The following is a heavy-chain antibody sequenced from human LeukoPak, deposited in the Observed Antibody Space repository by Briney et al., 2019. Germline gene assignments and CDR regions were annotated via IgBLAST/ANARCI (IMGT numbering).Heavy chain of an antibody. CDR1: GYTFTGYY. Sequence: ASVKVSCQASGYTFTGYYMHWVGQAPGQGLEWMGWINPNSGGTNYAQKFQGRVTMTRDTSISTAYMELSRLRSDDTAVYYCARGGGIEAAWNQYWAQGTLVTVSS. CDR3: ARGGGIEAAWNQY. J-gene: IGHJ4*02. CDR2: INPNSGGT. V-gene: IGHV1-2*02. D-gene: IGHD6-13*01.